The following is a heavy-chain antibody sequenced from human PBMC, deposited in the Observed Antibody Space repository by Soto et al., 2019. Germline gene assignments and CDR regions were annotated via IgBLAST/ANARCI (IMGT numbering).Heavy chain of an antibody. CDR2: IYYSGST. D-gene: IGHD2-15*01. V-gene: IGHV4-39*01. CDR1: GGSISSSSYY. J-gene: IGHJ6*03. CDR3: ATILQNCSGGSCYRPSYYCYYYMDV. Sequence: SETLSLTCTVSGGSISSSSYYWGWIRQPPGKGLEWIGSIYYSGSTYYNPSLKSRVTISVDTSKNQFSLKLSSVTAADTAVYYCATILQNCSGGSCYRPSYYCYYYMDVWGKGTTVTVSS.